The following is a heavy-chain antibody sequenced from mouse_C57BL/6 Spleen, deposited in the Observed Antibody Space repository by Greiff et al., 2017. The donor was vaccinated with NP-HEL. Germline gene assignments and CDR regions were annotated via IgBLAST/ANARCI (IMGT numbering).Heavy chain of an antibody. Sequence: VQLQQSGAELVRPGTSVKVSCKASGYAFTNYLIEWVKQRPGQGLEWIGVINPGSGGTNYNEKFKGKATLTADKSSSTAYMQLSSLTSEDSAVYFCARSKGAYYSNYVYAMDYWGQGTSVTVSS. CDR2: INPGSGGT. V-gene: IGHV1-54*01. D-gene: IGHD2-5*01. CDR1: GYAFTNYL. CDR3: ARSKGAYYSNYVYAMDY. J-gene: IGHJ4*01.